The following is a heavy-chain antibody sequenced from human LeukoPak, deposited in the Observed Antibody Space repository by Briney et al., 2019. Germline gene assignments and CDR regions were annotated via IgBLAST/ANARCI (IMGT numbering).Heavy chain of an antibody. D-gene: IGHD3-10*01. CDR1: GGSISTTTNS. Sequence: SETLSLTCNVSGGSISTTTNSWGWAWIRQRPTKGLEWIGSIYYGGSPYYTSSLKSRVTISVDTSKNQFSLKLSSVTAADTAVYYCARHATGSRGFVDYWGQGTLVTVSS. V-gene: IGHV4-39*01. J-gene: IGHJ4*02. CDR3: ARHATGSRGFVDY. CDR2: IYYGGSP.